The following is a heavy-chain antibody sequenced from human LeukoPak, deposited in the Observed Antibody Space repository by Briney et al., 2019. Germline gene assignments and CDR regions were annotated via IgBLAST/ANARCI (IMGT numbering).Heavy chain of an antibody. V-gene: IGHV1-2*02. CDR1: GYTFTVYY. D-gene: IGHD3-10*01. J-gene: IGHJ5*02. CDR2: INPNSGGT. Sequence: ASVRVSCKASGYTFTVYYMHWVRQAPGQGREWMGWINPNSGGTNYAQKFQGRVTMTRDTSISTAYMELSRLRSDDTAVYYCARGRSMVRGVIYNWFDPWGQGTLVTVSS. CDR3: ARGRSMVRGVIYNWFDP.